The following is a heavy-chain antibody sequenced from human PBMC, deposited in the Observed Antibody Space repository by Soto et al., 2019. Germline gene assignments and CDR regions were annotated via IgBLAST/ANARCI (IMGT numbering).Heavy chain of an antibody. J-gene: IGHJ6*02. Sequence: GGSLRLSCAASGFTFSSYAMHWVRQAPGKGLEWVAVISYDGSNKYYADSVKGRFTISRDNSKNTLYLQMNSLRAEDTAVYYCARDRGSGHDYYYYYGMDVWGQGTTVTVYS. D-gene: IGHD5-12*01. V-gene: IGHV3-30-3*01. CDR2: ISYDGSNK. CDR3: ARDRGSGHDYYYYYGMDV. CDR1: GFTFSSYA.